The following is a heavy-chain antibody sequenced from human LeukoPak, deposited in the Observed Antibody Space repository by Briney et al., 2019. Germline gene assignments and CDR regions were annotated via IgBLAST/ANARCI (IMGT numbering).Heavy chain of an antibody. J-gene: IGHJ6*04. V-gene: IGHV3-64D*06. CDR2: ISRKGGST. CDR1: GFTFSSYA. Sequence: SLRLSCSASGFTFSSYAIHSVRQAPGKRLQYVSAISRKGGSTYYAGSVEGRLTMSRDNSSDTLYFQMSSLRAEDTAVYFFFQAEDGIRDFDFRTEYYGMDVWGKGTTVTVSS. CDR3: FQAEDGIRDFDFRTEYYGMDV. D-gene: IGHD3-9*01.